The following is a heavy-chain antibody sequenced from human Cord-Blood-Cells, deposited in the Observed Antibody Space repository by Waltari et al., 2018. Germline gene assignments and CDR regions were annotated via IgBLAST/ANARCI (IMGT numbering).Heavy chain of an antibody. V-gene: IGHV4-34*01. J-gene: IGHJ4*02. Sequence: QVQLQQWGAGLLKPSETLSLTCAVYGGSFSGYYWSWIRQPPGKGLEWIGEINHSGSTNYNPSLKRRVTISVDTSKNQFSLKLSSVTAADTAVYYCATPPVDTAVYFDYWGQGTLVTVSS. CDR3: ATPPVDTAVYFDY. D-gene: IGHD5-18*01. CDR1: GGSFSGYY. CDR2: INHSGST.